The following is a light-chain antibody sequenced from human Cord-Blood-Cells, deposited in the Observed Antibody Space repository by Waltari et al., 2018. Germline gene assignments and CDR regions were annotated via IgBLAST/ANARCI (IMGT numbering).Light chain of an antibody. J-gene: IGKJ3*01. CDR3: QQYGSSPPT. V-gene: IGKV3-20*01. Sequence: IVLTQSPVTLSLSPGERATLSCRASQSVSSSYLAWYQQKPGQAPRLLIYGASSRATGIPDRFSGSGSGTDFTLTISRLEPEDFAVYYCQQYGSSPPTFGPGTKVDIK. CDR2: GAS. CDR1: QSVSSSY.